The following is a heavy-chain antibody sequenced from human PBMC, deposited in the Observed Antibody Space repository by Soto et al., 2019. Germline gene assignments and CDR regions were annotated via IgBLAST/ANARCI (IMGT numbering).Heavy chain of an antibody. CDR3: AQIGILSLIFDY. D-gene: IGHD3-22*01. CDR1: GFSLSTSGLG. J-gene: IGHJ4*01. V-gene: IGHV2-5*05. Sequence: QITLKESGPTLVKPKQTLTLTGTFSGFSLSTSGLGGGCIRQPPGKALEWLALIYWDDDKRYGPSLKSRLTIPKDSSKNLVVLTMTNMDPVDRATYYGAQIGILSLIFDYLRIGTLVTVSS. CDR2: IYWDDDK.